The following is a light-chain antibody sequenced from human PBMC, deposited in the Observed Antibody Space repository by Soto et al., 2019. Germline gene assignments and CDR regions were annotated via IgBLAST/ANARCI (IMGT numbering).Light chain of an antibody. CDR3: QQYNNWPRT. CDR2: GAS. Sequence: EIVMTQSPATLSVSPGERATLSCRASQSVRSNLAWYQQKPGQAPRLLIYGASTRATGIPARFSGSGSGTEFTRTISSLQSEDFAVYYCQQYNNWPRTFGQGTKVEIK. J-gene: IGKJ1*01. V-gene: IGKV3-15*01. CDR1: QSVRSN.